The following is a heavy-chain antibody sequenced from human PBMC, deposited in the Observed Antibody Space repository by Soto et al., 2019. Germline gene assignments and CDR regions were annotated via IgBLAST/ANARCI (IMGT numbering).Heavy chain of an antibody. J-gene: IGHJ6*02. V-gene: IGHV4-31*03. CDR2: LYYSGST. CDR3: ARDTTVGPRFGSSWPYGMDV. Sequence: QVQLQESGPGLVKPSQTLSLTCTVSGGSISSGGYYWSWIRQHPGKGLEWIGYLYYSGSTYYNPSLKSRVTISVDTSKNQFSLKLSSVTAADTAVYYCARDTTVGPRFGSSWPYGMDVWGQGTTVTVSS. CDR1: GGSISSGGYY. D-gene: IGHD6-13*01.